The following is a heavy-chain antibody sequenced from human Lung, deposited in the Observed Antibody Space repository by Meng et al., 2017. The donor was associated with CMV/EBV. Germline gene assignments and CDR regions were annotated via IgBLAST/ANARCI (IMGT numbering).Heavy chain of an antibody. CDR3: ARDSISWYFDY. V-gene: IGHV3-30*02. CDR2: IWSNGGTK. CDR1: GFTFRNYG. D-gene: IGHD6-13*01. J-gene: IGHJ4*01. Sequence: GGSLRLSCTASGFTFRNYGVHWVRQAPGKGLEWVAFIWSNGGTKLYADSVDGRFTISRDNSRNVVYLQMDSLRPGDTAIYNCARDSISWYFDYWGPGALVTVSS.